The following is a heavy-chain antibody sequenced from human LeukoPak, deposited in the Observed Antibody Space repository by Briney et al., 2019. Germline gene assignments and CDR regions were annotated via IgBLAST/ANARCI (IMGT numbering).Heavy chain of an antibody. Sequence: GGSLRLSCAASGFTFSSYAMSWVRQAPGKGLEWVSAINDNGGSTYYADSVKGRFTISRDNSKNTLYLRMNSLRAEDTAVYYCARDRSFPASWFGSVLTDAFDIWGQGTMVTVSS. CDR2: INDNGGST. CDR3: ARDRSFPASWFGSVLTDAFDI. J-gene: IGHJ3*02. D-gene: IGHD3-10*01. CDR1: GFTFSSYA. V-gene: IGHV3-23*01.